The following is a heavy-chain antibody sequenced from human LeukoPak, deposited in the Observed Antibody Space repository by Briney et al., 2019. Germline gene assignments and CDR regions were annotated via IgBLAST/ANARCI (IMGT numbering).Heavy chain of an antibody. V-gene: IGHV3-23*01. J-gene: IGHJ4*02. CDR2: ISGSDDST. CDR1: GFTFSSYA. CDR3: ARRGGNYYDSSGYYFDY. D-gene: IGHD3-22*01. Sequence: GGSLRLSCAASGFTFSSYAMNWVRQAPGKGLEWVSGISGSDDSTYYADSGKGRFTISRDNSKNTLYLQMNSLRAEDTAVYYCARRGGNYYDSSGYYFDYWGQGTLVTVSS.